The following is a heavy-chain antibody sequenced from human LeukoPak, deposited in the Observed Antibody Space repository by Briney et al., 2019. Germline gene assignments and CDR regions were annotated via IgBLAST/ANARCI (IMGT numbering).Heavy chain of an antibody. CDR3: ARGNLVATLYFDY. Sequence: GGSLRLSCAASGFTVISNYMSWVRQAPGKGLEWVSVIYSGGNTYYADSVEGRFTISRDNSKNTLYLQMKTLKAEDTAVYYCARGNLVATLYFDYWGQGALVTVSS. CDR1: GFTVISNY. V-gene: IGHV3-53*01. CDR2: IYSGGNT. J-gene: IGHJ4*02. D-gene: IGHD5-12*01.